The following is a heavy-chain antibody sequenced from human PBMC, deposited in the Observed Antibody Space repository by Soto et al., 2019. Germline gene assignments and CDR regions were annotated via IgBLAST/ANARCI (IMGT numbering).Heavy chain of an antibody. CDR1: GLTFRNDW. D-gene: IGHD4-17*01. CDR2: INQDGSER. V-gene: IGHV3-7*03. J-gene: IGHJ4*02. Sequence: LRLSCAGSGLTFRNDWLSWVRQAPGKGLEWVANINQDGSERYYVDSVRGRFTISRDNVENSLYLQLNSLRPEDTAVYYCAVYGYGVSAAACWGQGTLVTVSS. CDR3: AVYGYGVSAAAC.